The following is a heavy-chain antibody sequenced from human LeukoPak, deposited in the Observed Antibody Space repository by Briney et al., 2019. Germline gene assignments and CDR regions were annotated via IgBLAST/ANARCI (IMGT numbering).Heavy chain of an antibody. CDR2: LRGHGGTT. Sequence: GRSQRLSCALSALTLSSQAMRWVPQAPGKGLEGGSGLRGHGGTTYYADAVKGRFTISRDNSKNTLFLQMNSLRAEDTAVYYCAKDLLLWFGELLGGYFDYWGQGTLVTVSS. V-gene: IGHV3-23*01. CDR1: ALTLSSQA. J-gene: IGHJ4*02. D-gene: IGHD3-10*01. CDR3: AKDLLLWFGELLGGYFDY.